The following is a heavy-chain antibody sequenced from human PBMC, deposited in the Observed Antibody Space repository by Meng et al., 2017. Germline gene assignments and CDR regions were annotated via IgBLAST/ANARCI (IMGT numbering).Heavy chain of an antibody. J-gene: IGHJ3*02. CDR2: IYPGDSDT. V-gene: IGHV5-51*01. Sequence: GGSLRLSCKGSGYSFTSYWIGWVRQMPGKVLEWMGIIYPGDSDTRYSPSFQGQVTISADKSISTAYLQWSSLKASDTAMYYCATTSGYYYDSSGHDAFDIWGQGTMVTVSS. CDR3: ATTSGYYYDSSGHDAFDI. CDR1: GYSFTSYW. D-gene: IGHD3-22*01.